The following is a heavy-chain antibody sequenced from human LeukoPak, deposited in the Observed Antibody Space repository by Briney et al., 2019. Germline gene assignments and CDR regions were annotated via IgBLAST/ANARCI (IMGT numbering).Heavy chain of an antibody. CDR2: INWNGGST. CDR3: ARDVVAAAGTPPYYFDY. Sequence: GGSLRLSCAASGFTFDDYGMGWVRQAPGKGLELVSGINWNGGSTGYADSVKGRFTISRDNAKNSLYLQMNSLRAEDTALYYCARDVVAAAGTPPYYFDYWGQGTLVTVSS. V-gene: IGHV3-20*04. CDR1: GFTFDDYG. D-gene: IGHD6-13*01. J-gene: IGHJ4*02.